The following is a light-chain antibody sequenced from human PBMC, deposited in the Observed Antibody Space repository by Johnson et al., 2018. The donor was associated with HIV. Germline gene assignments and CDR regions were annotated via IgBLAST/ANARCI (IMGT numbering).Light chain of an antibody. CDR3: GAWDSSLNAYV. Sequence: QSVLTQPPSVSAAPGQRVTISCSGSSSNIGNNYVSWYQHLPGTATKLLIYDNDKRPSGIPDRFFGSKSGTSATLDITGLQTGDEGDYYCGAWDSSLNAYVFGAGTKVTVL. J-gene: IGLJ1*01. CDR1: SSNIGNNY. CDR2: DND. V-gene: IGLV1-51*01.